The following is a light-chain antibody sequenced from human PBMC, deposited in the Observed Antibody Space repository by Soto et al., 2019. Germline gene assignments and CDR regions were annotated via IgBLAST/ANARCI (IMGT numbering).Light chain of an antibody. CDR2: DVT. V-gene: IGLV2-8*01. CDR3: SLYAGTHIV. Sequence: QSVLTQPPSASGSPGQSVTISCTGTSSDVGGYNYVSWYQQHPGKAPKLMIYDVTKRPSGVPDRFSGSKSGNTASLTVSGPLAEDEADYYCSLYAGTHIVFGTGTKVTVL. J-gene: IGLJ1*01. CDR1: SSDVGGYNY.